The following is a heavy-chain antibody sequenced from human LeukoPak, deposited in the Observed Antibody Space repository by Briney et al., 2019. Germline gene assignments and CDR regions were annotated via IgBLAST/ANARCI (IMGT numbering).Heavy chain of an antibody. V-gene: IGHV3-23*01. J-gene: IGHJ6*02. D-gene: IGHD3-16*01. CDR1: GFTSIAYA. CDR3: ARNQQLGGHSYYYYGMDV. Sequence: GSLRLSCVGSGFTSIAYALTWARQAPGKGLEWVSGISGGGVTTYYADSVKGRFTISRDNSKNTLYLQMNSLRADDTAIYYCARNQQLGGHSYYYYGMDVWGQGTTVTVCS. CDR2: ISGGGVTT.